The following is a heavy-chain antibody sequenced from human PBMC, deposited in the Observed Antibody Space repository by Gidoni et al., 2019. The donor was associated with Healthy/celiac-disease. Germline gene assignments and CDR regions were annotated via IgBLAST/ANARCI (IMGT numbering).Heavy chain of an antibody. CDR3: ARVPGYQLLGPPTGRFDY. D-gene: IGHD2-2*01. CDR2: IYHSGST. Sequence: QVQLQESGPGLVKPSETLSLTCTVSGYSISSGYYWGWIRQPPGKGLEWIGSIYHSGSTYYNPSLKSRVTISVDTSKNQFSLKLSSVTAADTAVYYCARVPGYQLLGPPTGRFDYWGQGTLVTVSS. CDR1: GYSISSGYY. V-gene: IGHV4-38-2*02. J-gene: IGHJ4*02.